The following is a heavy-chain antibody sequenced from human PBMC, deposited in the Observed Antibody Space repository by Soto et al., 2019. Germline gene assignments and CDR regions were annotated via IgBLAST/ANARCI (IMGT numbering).Heavy chain of an antibody. Sequence: QVQLRESGPGLVKPSQTLSLTCSVSGGSVSSGDYYWSWIRQSPGKGLEWIAYFSHSGNTYYSPSLKSRVTVSFNMSKKQFSLRLSSVTAADTDTYYCAVNGGNYNFDNWGQGTLVTVSS. CDR3: AVNGGNYNFDN. V-gene: IGHV4-30-4*01. CDR1: GGSVSSGDYY. D-gene: IGHD1-26*01. CDR2: FSHSGNT. J-gene: IGHJ4*02.